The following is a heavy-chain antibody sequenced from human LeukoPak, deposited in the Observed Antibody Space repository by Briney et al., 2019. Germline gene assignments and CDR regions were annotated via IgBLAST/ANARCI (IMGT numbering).Heavy chain of an antibody. Sequence: PGGSLRLSCAASGFSFSSYWMHWVRQAPGKGLVWVSRVNPAGSTTGYADSVKGRFLISRDNAKNSLYLQMNSLRDEDTAVYYCVRPGPPHYSWGQGTLVTVSS. CDR3: VRPGPPHYS. CDR1: GFSFSSYW. D-gene: IGHD1-1*01. CDR2: VNPAGSTT. J-gene: IGHJ4*02. V-gene: IGHV3-74*01.